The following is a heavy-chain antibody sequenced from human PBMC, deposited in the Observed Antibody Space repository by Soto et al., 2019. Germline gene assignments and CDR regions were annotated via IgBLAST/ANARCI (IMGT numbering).Heavy chain of an antibody. CDR2: ISGSGGST. D-gene: IGHD3-10*01. J-gene: IGHJ4*02. Sequence: GGSLRLSCAASGFTFSSYAMSWVRQAPGKGLEWVAAISGSGGSTYYADSVKGRSTISRDTSKNTLYLQMNSLSAEDTAVDYCAKDSSGGSGSYVYDYWGQGTLVTVSS. CDR1: GFTFSSYA. CDR3: AKDSSGGSGSYVYDY. V-gene: IGHV3-23*01.